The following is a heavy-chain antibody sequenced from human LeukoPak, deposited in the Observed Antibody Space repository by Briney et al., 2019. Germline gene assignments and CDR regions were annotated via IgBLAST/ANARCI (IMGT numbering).Heavy chain of an antibody. CDR2: IYSGGST. Sequence: GGSLRLSCAASGFTVSNNYMSWVRQAPGKGRELVSVIYSGGSTYYADSVKGRFTISRDNSKNTLYLQMNNLRAEDTAVYYCARVFTSYDSSGYFHFDYWGQGTLVTVSS. J-gene: IGHJ4*02. D-gene: IGHD3-22*01. CDR3: ARVFTSYDSSGYFHFDY. V-gene: IGHV3-53*01. CDR1: GFTVSNNY.